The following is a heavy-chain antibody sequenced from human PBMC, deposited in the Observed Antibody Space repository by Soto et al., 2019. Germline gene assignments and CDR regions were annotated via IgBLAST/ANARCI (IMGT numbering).Heavy chain of an antibody. J-gene: IGHJ5*01. D-gene: IGHD3-10*02. CDR2: IFYSGST. CDR1: GGSISSYY. Sequence: QVQLQESGPGLVKPSETLSLTCTVSGGSISSYYWSWIRQPPGKGLEWIGFIFYSGSTSYNPSLRSGVTLSIDTSEYQCSLKLNSVTAADTAVYYCASMIGDPVLSFDSWGQGTLVALS. CDR3: ASMIGDPVLSFDS. V-gene: IGHV4-59*01.